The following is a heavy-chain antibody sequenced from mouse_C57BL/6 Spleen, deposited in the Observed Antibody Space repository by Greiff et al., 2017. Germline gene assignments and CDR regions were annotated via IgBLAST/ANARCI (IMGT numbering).Heavy chain of an antibody. CDR3: ARGDTTVVAPYDMDY. CDR1: GYTFTSYW. CDR2: IHPNSGST. D-gene: IGHD1-1*01. J-gene: IGHJ4*01. V-gene: IGHV1-64*01. Sequence: QVQLQQPGAELVKPGASVKLSCKASGYTFTSYWMHWVKQRPGQGLEWIGMIHPNSGSTNYNEKFKSKATLTVDKSSSTAYMQLSSLTSEDSAVYYCARGDTTVVAPYDMDYWGKGTSVTVSS.